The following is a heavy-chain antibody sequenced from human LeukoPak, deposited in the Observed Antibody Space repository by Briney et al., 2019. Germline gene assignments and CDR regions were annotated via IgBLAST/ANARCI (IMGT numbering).Heavy chain of an antibody. CDR2: ISRGGNYI. V-gene: IGHV3-21*01. CDR3: ARIGPGTDVYNSFDY. CDR1: GFAFSNYD. Sequence: GGSLRLSCAASGFAFSNYDMTWVRQAPGKGLEYVSSISRGGNYIYSADSVRGRFSIPRNNAENSLFLQMNSLRGEDTAVYYCARIGPGTDVYNSFDYWGQGTLVAVSS. D-gene: IGHD5-24*01. J-gene: IGHJ4*02.